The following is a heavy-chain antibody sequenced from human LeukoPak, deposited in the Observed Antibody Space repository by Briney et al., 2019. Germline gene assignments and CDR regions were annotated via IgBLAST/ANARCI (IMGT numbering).Heavy chain of an antibody. CDR2: IYYSGST. V-gene: IGHV4-39*01. J-gene: IGHJ4*02. Sequence: SETLSLTCTVSGASISSSIYYWGWIRQPPGKGLEWIVSIYYSGSTYYNPSLKSRVTISVDTSKNQFSLKLSSVTAADTAVYYCARQERYCSNGVCLKHFDYWGQGTLVTVSS. CDR3: ARQERYCSNGVCLKHFDY. D-gene: IGHD2-8*01. CDR1: GASISSSIYY.